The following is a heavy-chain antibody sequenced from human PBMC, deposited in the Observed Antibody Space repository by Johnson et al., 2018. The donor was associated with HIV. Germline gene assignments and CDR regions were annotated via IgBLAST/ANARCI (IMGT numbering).Heavy chain of an antibody. CDR3: AKDRETFLEWLDAFDI. D-gene: IGHD3-3*02. V-gene: IGHV3-33*06. J-gene: IGHJ3*02. Sequence: WVRQAPGKGLEWVAVIWYDGSNKYYADSVKGRFTISRDNSKNTLYLQMNSLRAEDTAVYYCAKDRETFLEWLDAFDIWGQGTMVTVSS. CDR2: IWYDGSNK.